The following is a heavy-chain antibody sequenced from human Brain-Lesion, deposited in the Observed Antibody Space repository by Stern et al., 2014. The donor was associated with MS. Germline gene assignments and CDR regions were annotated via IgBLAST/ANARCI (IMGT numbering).Heavy chain of an antibody. D-gene: IGHD6-25*01. J-gene: IGHJ6*02. Sequence: EVQLVQSGPEVKKPGESLRISCEGSGYMFGTSWVAWVRHKPGKGWEWMGRIWPGDSTTQYSPSFQAQIIMSVDKSTNTAYLQWRSLKASDNAMYYCAKQGAAAAYGLDVWGQGTSVTVSS. CDR2: IWPGDSTT. CDR1: GYMFGTSW. V-gene: IGHV5-51*03. CDR3: AKQGAAAAYGLDV.